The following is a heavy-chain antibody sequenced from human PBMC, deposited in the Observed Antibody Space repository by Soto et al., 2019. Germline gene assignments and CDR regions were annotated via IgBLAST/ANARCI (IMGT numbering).Heavy chain of an antibody. J-gene: IGHJ4*02. CDR1: GFTFSSYG. Sequence: QVQLVESGGGVVQPGRSLRLSCAASGFTFSSYGMHWVRQAPGKGLEWVAVIWYDGSNKYYADSVKGRFTISRDNSKNTLYLQMNSLRAEDTAVYYCARGSPRNTDFDYWRQGTLVTVSS. CDR2: IWYDGSNK. V-gene: IGHV3-33*01. D-gene: IGHD1-1*01. CDR3: ARGSPRNTDFDY.